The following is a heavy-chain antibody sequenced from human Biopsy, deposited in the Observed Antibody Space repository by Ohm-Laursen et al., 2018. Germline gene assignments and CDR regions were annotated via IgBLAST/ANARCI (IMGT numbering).Heavy chain of an antibody. CDR2: IYYGGTT. J-gene: IGHJ6*02. CDR3: SKRDLSGTSPV. Sequence: SETLSLTCTVSGGPIGINSHYWIWIRQPPGKGLEWIASIYYGGTTRYNASLQGRVTISVDQPKNQFSLRLTSVAAADTAVYYCSKRDLSGTSPVWGQGTTVTVSS. D-gene: IGHD1-26*01. CDR1: GGPIGINSHY. V-gene: IGHV4-39*01.